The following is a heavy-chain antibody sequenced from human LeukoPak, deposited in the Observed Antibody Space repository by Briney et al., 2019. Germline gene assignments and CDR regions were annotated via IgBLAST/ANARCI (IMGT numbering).Heavy chain of an antibody. CDR3: ARAVKRITMVRGVRCYFDY. V-gene: IGHV4-34*01. Sequence: SETLSLTCAVYGGSFSGYYWSWIRQPPGKGLEWIGEINHSGSTNYNPSLKSRVTISVDTSKNQFSLKLSSVTAADTAVYYCARAVKRITMVRGVRCYFDYWGQGTLVTVPS. CDR2: INHSGST. CDR1: GGSFSGYY. J-gene: IGHJ4*02. D-gene: IGHD3-10*01.